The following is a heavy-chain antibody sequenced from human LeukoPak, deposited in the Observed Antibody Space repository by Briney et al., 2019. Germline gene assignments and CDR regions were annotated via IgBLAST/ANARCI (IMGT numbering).Heavy chain of an antibody. CDR1: GGSISTYY. CDR3: ARHPDWGLGLFDF. CDR2: IYYSGST. J-gene: IGHJ4*02. D-gene: IGHD7-27*01. V-gene: IGHV4-59*08. Sequence: SETLSLTCTVSGGSISTYYWSWIRQPPGKGLEWIGHIYYSGSTNYNPSLKSRVTISVDTSKNKFSLKLSSVTAADTAIYYCARHPDWGLGLFDFWGQGTLVTVSS.